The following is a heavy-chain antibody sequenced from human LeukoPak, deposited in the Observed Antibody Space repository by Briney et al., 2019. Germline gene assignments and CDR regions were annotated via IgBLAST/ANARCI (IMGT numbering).Heavy chain of an antibody. CDR1: GFTFDDYA. CDR2: ISWNSGSI. CDR3: ATYRQVLLPFES. D-gene: IGHD2-8*02. Sequence: GGSLRPSCAASGFTFDDYAMHWVQQAPGKGLEWVSGISWNSGSIGYADSVKGRFTVSRDNSKSTLSLQMNSLRAEDTAIYYCATYRQVLLPFESWGQGTLVTVSS. V-gene: IGHV3-9*01. J-gene: IGHJ4*02.